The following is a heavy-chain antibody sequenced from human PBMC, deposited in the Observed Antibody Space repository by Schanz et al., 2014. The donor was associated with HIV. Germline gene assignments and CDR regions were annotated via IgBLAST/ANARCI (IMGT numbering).Heavy chain of an antibody. J-gene: IGHJ5*01. CDR3: ARDKSNLGMDS. CDR2: IWYDGSNK. V-gene: IGHV3-33*01. CDR1: GFTFSSYG. Sequence: QVQLVESGGGVVRPGRSLRLSCAVSGFTFSSYGMHWVRRAPGKGREWVAHIWYDGSNKFYADSVKGRFTTSRDNAKNSLYLQMNTLRADDTAVYYCARDKSNLGMDSWGQGTLVTVSS.